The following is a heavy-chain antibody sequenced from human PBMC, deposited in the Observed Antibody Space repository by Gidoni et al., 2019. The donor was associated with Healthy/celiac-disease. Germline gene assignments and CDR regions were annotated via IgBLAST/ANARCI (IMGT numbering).Heavy chain of an antibody. J-gene: IGHJ3*02. CDR2: FDPEDGET. V-gene: IGHV1-24*01. CDR3: ATDGSSGWVDAFDI. Sequence: QVQLVQSGAEVTKPGASVQVSCKVSGYPPTELSMHWVRQAPGKGLEWMGGFDPEDGETIYAQKFQGRVTMTEDTSTDTAYMELSSLRSEDTAVYYCATDGSSGWVDAFDIWGQGTMVTVSS. D-gene: IGHD6-19*01. CDR1: GYPPTELS.